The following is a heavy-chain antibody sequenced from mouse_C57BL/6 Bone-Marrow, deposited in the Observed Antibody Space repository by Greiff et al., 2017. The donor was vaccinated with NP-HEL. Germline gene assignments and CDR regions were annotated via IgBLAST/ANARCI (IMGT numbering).Heavy chain of an antibody. CDR2: IDPNSGGT. Sequence: QVQLQQPGAELVKPGASVKLSCKASGYTFTSYWMHWVKQRPGRGLEWIGRIDPNSGGTKYNEKFKSKATLTVDKPSSTAYMPLSSLTSEDSAVYDCARSGAYYGYDGFDYWGQGTTLTVSS. CDR1: GYTFTSYW. CDR3: ARSGAYYGYDGFDY. V-gene: IGHV1-72*01. J-gene: IGHJ2*01. D-gene: IGHD2-9*01.